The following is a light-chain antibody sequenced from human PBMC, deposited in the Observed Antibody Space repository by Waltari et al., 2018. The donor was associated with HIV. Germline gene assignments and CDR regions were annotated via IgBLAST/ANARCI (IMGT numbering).Light chain of an antibody. CDR2: DAS. CDR1: QSVSSY. CDR3: QQRSNWPPGT. J-gene: IGKJ3*01. V-gene: IGKV3-11*01. Sequence: EIVLTQSPATLSLSPGERATLSCRASQSVSSYLAWYQQKPGQAPRLLIYDASNRATGIPARFSGSGSGTDFTLTISSLEPEDFAVYYCQQRSNWPPGTFGPGTKVDIK.